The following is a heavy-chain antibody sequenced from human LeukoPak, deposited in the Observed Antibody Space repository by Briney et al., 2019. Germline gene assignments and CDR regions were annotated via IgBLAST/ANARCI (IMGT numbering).Heavy chain of an antibody. V-gene: IGHV4-59*08. Sequence: GSLRLSCAASGFTFSSYAMSWIRQPPGKGLEWIGYIYYSGSTNYNPSLKSRVTISVDTSKNQFSLKLSSVTAADTAVYYCARLMYYYDSSGYWLDAFDIWGQGTMVTVSS. CDR1: GFTFSSYA. D-gene: IGHD3-22*01. CDR2: IYYSGST. CDR3: ARLMYYYDSSGYWLDAFDI. J-gene: IGHJ3*02.